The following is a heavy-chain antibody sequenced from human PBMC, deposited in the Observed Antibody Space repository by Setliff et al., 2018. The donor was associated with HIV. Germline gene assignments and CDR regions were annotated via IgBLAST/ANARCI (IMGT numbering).Heavy chain of an antibody. CDR2: IRRTGERT. CDR3: ARHGEYNYDMSLHYWGVPY. J-gene: IGHJ4*02. V-gene: IGHV3-23*01. CDR1: GAKGSKFA. D-gene: IGHD3-22*01. Sequence: WGSLRPSWAAAGAKGSKFAMSGVRKAPGEGLEWVSAIRRTGERTFYADSVKGRFTISRDNSKNSLYLHMNSLRAGDTAMYFCARHGEYNYDMSLHYWGVPYWGRATLFTFSS.